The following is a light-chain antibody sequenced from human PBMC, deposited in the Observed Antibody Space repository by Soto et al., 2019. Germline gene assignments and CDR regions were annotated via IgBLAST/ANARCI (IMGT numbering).Light chain of an antibody. CDR3: SSYTSSNTHYV. V-gene: IGLV2-14*01. Sequence: QSALTQPASVSGSPGQSITISCTGSSSDVGAYHFVSWYQHHPGKAPKLILYEVTARPSGVSSRFSGSKSGNTASLTISGLQADDEANYYCSSYTSSNTHYVFGTGTKVTVL. CDR2: EVT. J-gene: IGLJ1*01. CDR1: SSDVGAYHF.